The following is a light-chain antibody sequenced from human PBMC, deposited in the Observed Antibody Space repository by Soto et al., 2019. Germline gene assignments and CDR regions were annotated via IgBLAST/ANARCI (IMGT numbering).Light chain of an antibody. J-gene: IGKJ1*01. CDR2: DAS. CDR3: QQRRYWPVT. V-gene: IGKV3-11*01. CDR1: QSVSSY. Sequence: EIVLTQSPAILSMSPGERATLSCRASQSVSSYFAWYQQKPGQAPRLLIYDASNRATGVPARFSGSGSGTDFTRTISSLEPEAFAVSYCQQRRYWPVTFGQGTKVEIK.